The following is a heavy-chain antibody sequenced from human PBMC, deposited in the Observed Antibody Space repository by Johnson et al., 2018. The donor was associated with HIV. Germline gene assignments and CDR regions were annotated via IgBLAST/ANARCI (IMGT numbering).Heavy chain of an antibody. CDR3: AKDGAMAFDI. CDR2: ISYDGSNK. Sequence: QVQLVESGGGLVQSGGSLRLSCGASGFSVSNTYMNWVRQAPGKGLEWVAVISYDGSNKYYVDSVKGRFTISRDKSKNTLYLQMNSLRAEDTAVYYCAKDGAMAFDIWGQGTLVTVSS. V-gene: IGHV3-30*18. J-gene: IGHJ3*02. D-gene: IGHD2-2*01. CDR1: GFSVSNTY.